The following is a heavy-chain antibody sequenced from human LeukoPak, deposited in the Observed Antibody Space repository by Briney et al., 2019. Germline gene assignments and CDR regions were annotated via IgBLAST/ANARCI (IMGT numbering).Heavy chain of an antibody. CDR1: GYAFTGYY. D-gene: IGHD4-17*01. Sequence: ASVKVSCKASGYAFTGYYMHWVRQAPGQGLEWMGWINPNSGGTNYAQKFQGRVTMTRDTSISTAYMELRSLRSDDTAVYYCARITQTDYDFDYWGQGTLVIVSS. V-gene: IGHV1-2*02. J-gene: IGHJ4*02. CDR3: ARITQTDYDFDY. CDR2: INPNSGGT.